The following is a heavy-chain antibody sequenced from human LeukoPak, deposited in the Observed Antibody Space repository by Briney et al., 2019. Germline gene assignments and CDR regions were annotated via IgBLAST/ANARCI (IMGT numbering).Heavy chain of an antibody. D-gene: IGHD4-17*01. V-gene: IGHV3-66*01. CDR1: GFTVSSNY. CDR3: AREGDDYGDGAFDY. Sequence: GGSVSLLCAVSGFTVSSNYMSCVRQAPGKGLEWVSVIYSGGSTYYADSVKGRFTISRDNSKNTLYLQMNSLRAEDTAVYYCAREGDDYGDGAFDYWGQGTLVTVSS. J-gene: IGHJ4*02. CDR2: IYSGGST.